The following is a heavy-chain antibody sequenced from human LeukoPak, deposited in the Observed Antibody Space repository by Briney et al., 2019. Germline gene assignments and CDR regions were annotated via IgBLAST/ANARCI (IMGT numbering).Heavy chain of an antibody. Sequence: SVKVSCKASGGTFSSYTISWVRQAPGQGLEWMGRIIPILGIANYAQKFQGRVTITADKSTSTAYMELSSLRSEHPAVYYCARGGSVTTVTTRHYYYYGMDAWGQGATVTVSS. CDR2: IIPILGIA. D-gene: IGHD4-17*01. J-gene: IGHJ6*02. CDR3: ARGGSVTTVTTRHYYYYGMDA. V-gene: IGHV1-69*02. CDR1: GGTFSSYT.